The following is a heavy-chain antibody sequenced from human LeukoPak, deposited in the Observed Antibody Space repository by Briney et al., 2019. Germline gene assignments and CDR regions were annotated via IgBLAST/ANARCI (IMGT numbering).Heavy chain of an antibody. CDR2: FDPEDGET. J-gene: IGHJ4*02. CDR3: ATPITMVRGVLSY. V-gene: IGHV1-24*01. CDR1: GYTLTELS. Sequence: ASMKVSCKVSGYTLTELSMHWVRQAPGKGLEWMGGFDPEDGETIYAQKFQGRVTMTEDTSTDTAYMELSSLRSEDTAVYYCATPITMVRGVLSYWGQGTLVTVSS. D-gene: IGHD3-10*01.